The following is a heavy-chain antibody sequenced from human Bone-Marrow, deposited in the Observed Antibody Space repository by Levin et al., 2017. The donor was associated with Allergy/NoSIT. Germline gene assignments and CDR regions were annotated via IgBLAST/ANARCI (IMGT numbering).Heavy chain of an antibody. D-gene: IGHD5-24*01. CDR3: ARDFLWRDGNYKWDYYFDY. J-gene: IGHJ4*02. CDR1: GASITTYY. Sequence: KTGGSLRLSCTVSGASITTYYWSWLRQPAGKGLEWIGRIDYSGSLNYNPSLKSRVSMSVDTSKNQFSLQLTSVTAADTAVYYCARDFLWRDGNYKWDYYFDYWGQGSLVTVSS. V-gene: IGHV4-4*07. CDR2: IDYSGSL.